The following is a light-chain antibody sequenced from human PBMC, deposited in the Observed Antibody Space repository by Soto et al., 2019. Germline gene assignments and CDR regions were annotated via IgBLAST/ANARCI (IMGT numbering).Light chain of an antibody. V-gene: IGLV2-8*01. Sequence: QSVLTQPPSASGSPGQSVTISCTGTSSDVGGYNYVSWYQQHPGKAPKLMIYEVSKRPSGVPDRFSGSKSGNTASLTVSGLQAEDEADYSCTSYGGTNTPYVFVTGT. CDR1: SSDVGGYNY. CDR3: TSYGGTNTPYV. J-gene: IGLJ1*01. CDR2: EVS.